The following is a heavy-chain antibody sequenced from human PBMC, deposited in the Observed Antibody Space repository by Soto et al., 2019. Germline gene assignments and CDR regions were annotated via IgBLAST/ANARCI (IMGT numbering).Heavy chain of an antibody. J-gene: IGHJ4*02. CDR1: GGTFSSDA. CDR2: IIPIFGTA. V-gene: IGHV1-69*13. Sequence: GASLGVSCKAAGGTFSSDAISWVRQATGQGLEWMGGIIPIFGTANYAQKFQGRVTITADESTSTAYMELSSLRSEDTAVYYCARGNVEMATITHFDYWGQGTLVTVSS. D-gene: IGHD5-12*01. CDR3: ARGNVEMATITHFDY.